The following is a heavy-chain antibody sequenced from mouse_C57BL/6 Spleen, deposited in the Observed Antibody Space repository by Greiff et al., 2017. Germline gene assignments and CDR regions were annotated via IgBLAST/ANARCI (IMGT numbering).Heavy chain of an antibody. V-gene: IGHV1-61*01. CDR1: GYTFTSYW. CDR2: IYPSDSET. J-gene: IGHJ2*01. Sequence: QVQLQQPGAELVRPGSSVKLSCKASGYTFTSYWMDWVKQRPGQGLEWIGNIYPSDSETHYNQKFKDKATLTVDKSSSTAYMQLSSLTSEDSAVYYGAREGTTVVGFDYWGQGTTLTVSS. D-gene: IGHD1-1*01. CDR3: AREGTTVVGFDY.